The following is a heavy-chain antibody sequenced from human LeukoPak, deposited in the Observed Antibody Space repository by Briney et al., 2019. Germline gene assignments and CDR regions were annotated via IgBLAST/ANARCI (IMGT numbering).Heavy chain of an antibody. J-gene: IGHJ4*02. CDR1: GFTFSSYA. D-gene: IGHD3-3*01. V-gene: IGHV3-23*01. CDR2: ISGSGGST. CDR3: AKDFGFLEWLSLDY. Sequence: PGGSLRLSCAASGFTFSSYAVSWVRQAPGKGLEWVSAISGSGGSTYYADSVKGRFTISRDNSKNTLYLQMNSLRAEDTAVYYCAKDFGFLEWLSLDYWGQGTLVTVSS.